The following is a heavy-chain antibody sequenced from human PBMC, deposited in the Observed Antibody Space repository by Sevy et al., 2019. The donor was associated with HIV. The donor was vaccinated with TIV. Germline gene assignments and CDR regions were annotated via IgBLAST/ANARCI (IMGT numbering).Heavy chain of an antibody. CDR2: FVPEDGEI. Sequence: ASVKVSCKVPGYTLSEVSMHWVRQAPGKGLEWMGGFVPEDGEIVHAQNFQGRVTVAEDTLTDTAYLEVTNLRSEDTATYFCVIGDTPRLTGSGTRLKDQSLNYFHFWGQGTLVTVSS. CDR3: VIGDTPRLTGSGTRLKDQSLNYFHF. J-gene: IGHJ4*02. CDR1: GYTLSEVS. V-gene: IGHV1-24*01. D-gene: IGHD2-2*01.